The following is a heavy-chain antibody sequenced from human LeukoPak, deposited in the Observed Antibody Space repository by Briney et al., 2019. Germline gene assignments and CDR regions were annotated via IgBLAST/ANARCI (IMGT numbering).Heavy chain of an antibody. CDR3: ARDIPVDY. CDR2: IYYSGST. J-gene: IGHJ4*02. Sequence: SSETLSLTCTVSGGSISSYYWSWIRQPPGKGLEWIGYIYYSGSTNYNPSLKSRVTISVDTSKNQFSLKLSSVTAADTAVYYCARDIPVDYWGQGTLVTVSS. V-gene: IGHV4-59*01. CDR1: GGSISSYY.